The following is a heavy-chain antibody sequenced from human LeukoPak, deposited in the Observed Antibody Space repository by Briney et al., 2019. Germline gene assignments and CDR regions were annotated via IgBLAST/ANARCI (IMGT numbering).Heavy chain of an antibody. V-gene: IGHV1-69*05. D-gene: IGHD4-17*01. CDR2: IIPIFGTA. CDR3: ARDYYGDYGLLDY. CDR1: GGTFSSYA. J-gene: IGHJ4*02. Sequence: SVKVSCKASGGTFSSYAISWVRQAPGQGLEWRGGIIPIFGTANYAQKFQGRVTITTDESTSTAYMALSSLRSEDTAVYYCARDYYGDYGLLDYWGQGTLVTVSS.